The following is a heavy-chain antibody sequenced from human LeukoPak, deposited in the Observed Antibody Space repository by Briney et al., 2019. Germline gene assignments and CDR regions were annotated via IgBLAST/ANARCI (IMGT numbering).Heavy chain of an antibody. CDR2: IYHSGST. J-gene: IGHJ2*01. V-gene: IGHV4-38-2*02. CDR3: ARSGGGAAGTRHWYFDL. Sequence: SETLSLTCTVSGYSISSGYYWGWIRQPPGKGLEWIGSIYHSGSTYYNPSLKSRVTISVDTSKNQFSLKLSSVTAADTAVYYCARSGGGAAGTRHWYFDLWGHGTLVTVSS. CDR1: GYSISSGYY. D-gene: IGHD6-13*01.